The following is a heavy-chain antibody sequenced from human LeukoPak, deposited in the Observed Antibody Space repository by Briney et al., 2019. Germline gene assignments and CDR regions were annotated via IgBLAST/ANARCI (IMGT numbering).Heavy chain of an antibody. CDR3: ARKSVSTYSSGWDPREWLDY. CDR1: GGTFSSYA. D-gene: IGHD6-19*01. V-gene: IGHV1-69*04. CDR2: IIPILGIA. J-gene: IGHJ4*02. Sequence: ASVKVSCKASGGTFSSYAISRVRQAPGQGLEWMGRIIPILGIANYAQKFQGRVTITADKSTSTAYMELRSLRSDDTAVYYCARKSVSTYSSGWDPREWLDYWGQGTLVTVSS.